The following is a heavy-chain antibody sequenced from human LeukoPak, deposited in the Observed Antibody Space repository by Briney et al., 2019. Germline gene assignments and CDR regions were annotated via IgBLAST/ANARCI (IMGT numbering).Heavy chain of an antibody. CDR1: GYTFTSYY. J-gene: IGHJ5*02. D-gene: IGHD6-13*01. CDR3: ACIAAAGPFAP. CDR2: INPSGGST. V-gene: IGHV1-46*01. Sequence: ASVKVSCKASGYTFTSYYIHWVRQAPGQGLEWMGIINPSGGSTTYAQKFQGRVTMTRDTSISTAYMELSRLRSDDTAVYYCACIAAAGPFAPWGQGTLVTVSS.